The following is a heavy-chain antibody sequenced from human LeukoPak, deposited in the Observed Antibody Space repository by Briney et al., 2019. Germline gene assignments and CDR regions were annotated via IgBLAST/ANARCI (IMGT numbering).Heavy chain of an antibody. Sequence: ASVKVSCKASGYTFTSYDINWVRQATGQGLEWMGWMNPNSGITGYAQKFQGRVTMTRNTSISTAYMELSSLRSEDTAVYYCARAQAGTYYDFWSGYKRNWYFDYWGQGTLVTVSS. CDR1: GYTFTSYD. V-gene: IGHV1-8*01. J-gene: IGHJ4*02. CDR2: MNPNSGIT. D-gene: IGHD3-3*01. CDR3: ARAQAGTYYDFWSGYKRNWYFDY.